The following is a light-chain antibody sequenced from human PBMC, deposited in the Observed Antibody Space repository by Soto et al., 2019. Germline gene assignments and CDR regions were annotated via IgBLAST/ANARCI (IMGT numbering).Light chain of an antibody. Sequence: EIVLTQSPATLSVSPGERATLSCRASRSISTNVAWYQHKSGQAPRLLIYSASTRATGIPTRFSGSGSGTEFTLTISSLQSEDFGIYYCQQYNNWPPITFGGGTKVDIK. CDR1: RSISTN. J-gene: IGKJ4*01. CDR3: QQYNNWPPIT. V-gene: IGKV3-15*01. CDR2: SAS.